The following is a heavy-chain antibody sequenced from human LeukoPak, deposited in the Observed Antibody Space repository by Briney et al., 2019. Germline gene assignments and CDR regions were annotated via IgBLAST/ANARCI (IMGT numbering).Heavy chain of an antibody. CDR3: ARVGSSGWYVHPTLDY. J-gene: IGHJ4*02. D-gene: IGHD6-19*01. CDR1: GYTFSGYY. V-gene: IGHV1-2*02. CDR2: INPSNGDT. Sequence: ASVKVSCKASGYTFSGYYIHWLRQAPGQGLEWMAWINPSNGDTNYAQKFQGRVTMTRDTSISTAYMELTRLISDDTALYYCARVGSSGWYVHPTLDYWGQGTLVTVSS.